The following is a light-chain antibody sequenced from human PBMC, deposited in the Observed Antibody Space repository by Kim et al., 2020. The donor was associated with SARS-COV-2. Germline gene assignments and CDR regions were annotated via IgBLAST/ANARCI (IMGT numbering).Light chain of an antibody. CDR1: QNISNY. Sequence: SSVGDRVTITCRASQNISNYLAWFLLKPGKAPTLLIYAASALQPGVPSRFSGSGSGTDFSLTVTSLQPEDVATYYCQKCDSAPWTFVQGTKVDIK. CDR2: AAS. CDR3: QKCDSAPWT. J-gene: IGKJ1*01. V-gene: IGKV1-27*01.